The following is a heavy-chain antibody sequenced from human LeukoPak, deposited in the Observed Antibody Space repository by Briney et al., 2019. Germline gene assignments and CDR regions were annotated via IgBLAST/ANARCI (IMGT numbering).Heavy chain of an antibody. Sequence: SVKVSCKASGYTFTSYYIHWVRQAPGQGLEWMGGIIPIFGTANYAQKFQGRVTITADESTSTAYMELSSLRSEDTAVYYCASHPPPTTVTDGYWGQGTLVTVSS. V-gene: IGHV1-69*13. CDR1: GYTFTSYY. J-gene: IGHJ4*02. CDR2: IIPIFGTA. D-gene: IGHD4-17*01. CDR3: ASHPPPTTVTDGY.